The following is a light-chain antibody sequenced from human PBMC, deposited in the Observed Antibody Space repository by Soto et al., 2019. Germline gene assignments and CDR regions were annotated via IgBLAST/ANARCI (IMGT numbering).Light chain of an antibody. Sequence: QSALTQPVSVSGSPGQSITISCAGSSSDIGGYDCVSWYQQHPGQAPKLMIFEVTNRPSGVSTRFSGSKSGNTASLTISGLQAEDEADYYCSSYTGTSVIFGGGTKLTVL. CDR3: SSYTGTSVI. CDR2: EVT. J-gene: IGLJ2*01. CDR1: SSDIGGYDC. V-gene: IGLV2-14*01.